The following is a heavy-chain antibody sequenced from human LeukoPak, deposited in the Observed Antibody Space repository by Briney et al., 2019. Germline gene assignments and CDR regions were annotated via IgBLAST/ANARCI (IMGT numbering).Heavy chain of an antibody. Sequence: AGGSLRLSCAASGFTFSDYYMSWIRQAPGKGLEWVSYISSSGSTIYYADSVKGRFTISRDNAKNSLYLQMNSLRAEDTAVYYCARDAPYSNSWLGYWGQGTLVTVSS. CDR1: GFTFSDYY. D-gene: IGHD6-13*01. CDR2: ISSSGSTI. J-gene: IGHJ4*02. V-gene: IGHV3-11*01. CDR3: ARDAPYSNSWLGY.